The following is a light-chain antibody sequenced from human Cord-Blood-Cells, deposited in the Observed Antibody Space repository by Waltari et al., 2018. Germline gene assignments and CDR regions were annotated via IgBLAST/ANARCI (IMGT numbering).Light chain of an antibody. CDR2: DAS. V-gene: IGKV1-33*01. CDR1: QDISNY. Sequence: DIQMTQSSSSLSASVGERVTITCQASQDISNYLNWYQQKPGKAPKLLIYDASNLETGVPSRFSGSGSGTDFTFTISSLQPEDIATYYCQQYDNLPYTFGQGTKLEIK. CDR3: QQYDNLPYT. J-gene: IGKJ2*01.